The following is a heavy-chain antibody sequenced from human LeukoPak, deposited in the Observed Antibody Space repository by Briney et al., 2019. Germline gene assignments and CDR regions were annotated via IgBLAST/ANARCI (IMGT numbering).Heavy chain of an antibody. CDR3: AKTLRYGSALSWFDP. J-gene: IGHJ5*02. V-gene: IGHV3-11*01. CDR2: ISSSGSTI. CDR1: GFTISDYY. D-gene: IGHD6-19*01. Sequence: GGSLRLSCTASGFTISDYYMSWIRQAPGKGLEWVSYISSSGSTIYYADSVKGRFTISRDNAKNSLYLQMNSLRAEDTAVYYCAKTLRYGSALSWFDPWGQGTLVTVSS.